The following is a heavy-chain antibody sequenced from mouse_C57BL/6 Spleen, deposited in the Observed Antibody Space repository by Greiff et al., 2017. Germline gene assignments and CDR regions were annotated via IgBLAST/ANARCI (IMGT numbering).Heavy chain of an antibody. CDR3: ARSGYYYGSRGFDY. V-gene: IGHV1-52*01. Sequence: VQLQQPGAELVRPGSSVKLSCKASGYTFTSYWMHWVKQRPIQGLEWIGNIDPSDSETHYNQKFKDKATLTVDKSSSTAYMQLSSLTSEDSAVYYCARSGYYYGSRGFDYWGQGTTLTVSS. CDR1: GYTFTSYW. CDR2: IDPSDSET. D-gene: IGHD1-1*01. J-gene: IGHJ2*01.